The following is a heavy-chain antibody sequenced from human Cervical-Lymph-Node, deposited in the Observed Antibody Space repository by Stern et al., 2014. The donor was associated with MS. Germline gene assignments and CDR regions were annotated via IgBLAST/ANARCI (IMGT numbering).Heavy chain of an antibody. D-gene: IGHD3-16*02. Sequence: QVQLVQSGAGVKKPGASVKVSCKASRYRISTFYLHWLRQATGQGLQWIGRIDPGSGATTSSQTFQGRLTMTRDRSITTAYLELSGLRSDDTAVYYCARIYCSGDECYHSFDTWGQGTLVTVSS. CDR3: ARIYCSGDECYHSFDT. J-gene: IGHJ4*02. CDR2: IDPGSGAT. CDR1: RYRISTFY. V-gene: IGHV1-2*06.